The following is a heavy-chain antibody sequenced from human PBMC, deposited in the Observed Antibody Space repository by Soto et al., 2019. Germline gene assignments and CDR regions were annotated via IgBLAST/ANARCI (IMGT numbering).Heavy chain of an antibody. V-gene: IGHV4-30-2*01. CDR3: ARSLDSSGYWNWFDP. Sequence: SETLSLTCAVSGGSISSGGYSWSWIRQPPGKGLEWIGYIYHSGSTYYNPSLKSRVTISVDRSKNQFSLKLSSVTAADTAVYYCARSLDSSGYWNWFDPWGQGTLVTVSS. CDR1: GGSISSGGYS. J-gene: IGHJ5*02. D-gene: IGHD3-22*01. CDR2: IYHSGST.